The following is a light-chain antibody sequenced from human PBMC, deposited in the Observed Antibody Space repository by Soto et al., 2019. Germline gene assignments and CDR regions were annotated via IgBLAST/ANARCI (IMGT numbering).Light chain of an antibody. CDR1: SSDVGGYNY. Sequence: QSVLTQPASVSGSPGQPITISRTGTSSDVGGYNYVSWYQHHPGKAPKLIIFDVSNRPSGVSNPFSGSKSGNTASLTISGLQPEDEADYYCSSYTTSNTRQIVFGTGTKVTVL. V-gene: IGLV2-14*03. CDR2: DVS. J-gene: IGLJ1*01. CDR3: SSYTTSNTRQIV.